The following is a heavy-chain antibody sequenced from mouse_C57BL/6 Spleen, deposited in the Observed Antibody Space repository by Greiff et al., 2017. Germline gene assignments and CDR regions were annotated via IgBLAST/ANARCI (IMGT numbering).Heavy chain of an antibody. CDR1: GYTFTSYW. V-gene: IGHV1-5*01. J-gene: IGHJ1*03. D-gene: IGHD1-1*01. CDR2: IYPGNSDT. Sequence: EVQLQQSGPVLARPGASVKLSCKTSGYTFTSYWMHWVKQTPGQGLEWIGAIYPGNSDTSYNQKFKGKATLTAVTSASTAYMGLSSLTNEDAAVYYCTFITTGWGFDVWGTGTMVTVSA. CDR3: TFITTGWGFDV.